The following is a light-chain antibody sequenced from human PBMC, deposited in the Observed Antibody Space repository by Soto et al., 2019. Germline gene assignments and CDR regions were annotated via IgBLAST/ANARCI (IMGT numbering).Light chain of an antibody. Sequence: DIQITHSPCALSASIGNRVTITCRASQSINSSLNWYQQKPAPAPNLLIYAASSLHSGVTPRFSGSGSGTAFTITISSLQPEDFAFYYCQQTYRIPPTFGQGTRLEIK. J-gene: IGKJ5*01. CDR3: QQTYRIPPT. V-gene: IGKV1-39*01. CDR1: QSINSS. CDR2: AAS.